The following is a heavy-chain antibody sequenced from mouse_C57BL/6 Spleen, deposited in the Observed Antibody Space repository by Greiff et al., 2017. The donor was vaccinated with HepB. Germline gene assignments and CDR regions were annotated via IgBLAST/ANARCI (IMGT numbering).Heavy chain of an antibody. CDR1: GFTFSSYA. D-gene: IGHD2-13*01. CDR2: ISSGGDYI. V-gene: IGHV5-9-1*02. Sequence: EVQLVESGEGLVKPGGSLKLSCAASGFTFSSYAMSWVRQTPEKRLEWVAYISSGGDYIYYADTVKGRFTISRDKARTTLYLQMSSLKSEDTAMYYCTRTDYYYAMDYWGQGTSVTVSS. J-gene: IGHJ4*01. CDR3: TRTDYYYAMDY.